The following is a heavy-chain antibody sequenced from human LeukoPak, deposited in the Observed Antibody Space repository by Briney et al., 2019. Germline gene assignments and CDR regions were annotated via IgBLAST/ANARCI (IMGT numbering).Heavy chain of an antibody. J-gene: IGHJ4*02. CDR1: GYTFTGYY. CDR3: ARNYYDSSGYAFDY. V-gene: IGHV1-2*02. D-gene: IGHD3-22*01. CDR2: INPNSGGT. Sequence: HRASVKVSCKASGYTFTGYYMHWVRQAPGQGLEWTGWINPNSGGTNYAQKFQGRVTMTRDTSISTAYMELSRLRSDDTAVYYCARNYYDSSGYAFDYWGQGTLVTVSS.